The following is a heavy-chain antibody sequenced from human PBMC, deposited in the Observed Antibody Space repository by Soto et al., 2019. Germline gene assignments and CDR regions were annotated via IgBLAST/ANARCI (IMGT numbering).Heavy chain of an antibody. D-gene: IGHD2-15*01. Sequence: QVPLVQSGAEVKKPGASVRVSCKTSDYSLSDFGISWVREAPGQGLEWMGWISGEYGNTNYAQTFEGRVTMTTDPSTNTAYLELRSLTSDDTAVYYCAIDGRSFREQHVFGSWGQGTLVTVSS. V-gene: IGHV1-18*04. CDR2: ISGEYGNT. J-gene: IGHJ4*02. CDR1: DYSLSDFG. CDR3: AIDGRSFREQHVFGS.